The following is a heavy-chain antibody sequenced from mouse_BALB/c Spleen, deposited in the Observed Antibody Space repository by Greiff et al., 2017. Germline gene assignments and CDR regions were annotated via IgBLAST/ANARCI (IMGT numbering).Heavy chain of an antibody. J-gene: IGHJ2*01. CDR1: GYTFTSYW. Sequence: QVQLQQSGAELAKPGASVKMSCKASGYTFTSYWMHWVKQRPGQGLEWIGYINPSTGYTEYNQKFKDKATLTADKSSSTAYMQLSSLTSEDSAVYYCARETYYGNYFDYWGQGTTLTVSS. D-gene: IGHD2-10*01. V-gene: IGHV1-7*01. CDR3: ARETYYGNYFDY. CDR2: INPSTGYT.